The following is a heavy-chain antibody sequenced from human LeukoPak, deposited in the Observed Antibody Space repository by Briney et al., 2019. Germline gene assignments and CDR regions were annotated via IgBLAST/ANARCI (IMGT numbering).Heavy chain of an antibody. Sequence: SETLSLTCTVSGGSISSYHRSWLRQPPGKGLEWIGYISYSGSTNYNPSLKSRVTISVDTSKNRFSLKLSSVTAADTAVYYCARSPRGWYSSSWQRDYFDYWGQGTLVTVSS. D-gene: IGHD6-13*01. V-gene: IGHV4-59*01. CDR2: ISYSGST. CDR1: GGSISSYH. J-gene: IGHJ4*02. CDR3: ARSPRGWYSSSWQRDYFDY.